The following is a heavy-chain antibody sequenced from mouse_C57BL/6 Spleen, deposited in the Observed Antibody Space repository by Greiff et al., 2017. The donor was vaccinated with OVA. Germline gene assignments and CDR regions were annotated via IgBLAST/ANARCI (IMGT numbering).Heavy chain of an antibody. CDR2: ISSGGDYI. CDR1: GFTFSSYA. V-gene: IGHV5-9-1*02. Sequence: EVQLVESGEGLVKPGGSLKLSCAASGFTFSSYAMSWVRQTPEKRLEWVAYISSGGDYIYYADTVKGRFTLSRDNARNTLYLQMSSLKSEDTAMYYCTRDGSSPHWYFDVWGTGTTVTVSS. D-gene: IGHD1-1*01. CDR3: TRDGSSPHWYFDV. J-gene: IGHJ1*03.